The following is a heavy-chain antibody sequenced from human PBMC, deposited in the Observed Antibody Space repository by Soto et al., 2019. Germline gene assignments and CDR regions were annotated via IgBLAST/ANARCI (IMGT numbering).Heavy chain of an antibody. V-gene: IGHV2-5*01. Sequence: QITLKESGPTLVKPTQTLTLTCTFSGFSLSTSGVGVGWIRQPPGKALEWLALIYWNDDKRYSPSLKSRLTITKDACKKQVVLTMTNMDPVDTATYYCAHGNIVVVLAAITTGYYFDYWGQGTLVTVSS. J-gene: IGHJ4*02. CDR2: IYWNDDK. D-gene: IGHD2-2*01. CDR3: AHGNIVVVLAAITTGYYFDY. CDR1: GFSLSTSGVG.